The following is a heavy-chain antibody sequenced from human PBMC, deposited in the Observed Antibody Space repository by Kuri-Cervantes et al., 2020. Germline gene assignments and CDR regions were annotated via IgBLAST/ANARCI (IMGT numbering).Heavy chain of an antibody. D-gene: IGHD6-6*01. CDR1: GFTFSSYG. V-gene: IGHV3-21*03. J-gene: IGHJ4*02. CDR3: ARWDSSSSGDYFDL. Sequence: GGSLRLSCAASGFTFSSYGMHWVRQAPGKGLEWVSSISSSSSYKYYADSVKGRFTISRDNAKNSLYLQMNSLRAEDTAVYYCARWDSSSSGDYFDLWGQGTLVTVSS. CDR2: ISSSSSYK.